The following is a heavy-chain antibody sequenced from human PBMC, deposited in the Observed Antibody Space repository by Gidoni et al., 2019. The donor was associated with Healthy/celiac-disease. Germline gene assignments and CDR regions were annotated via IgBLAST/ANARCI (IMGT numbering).Heavy chain of an antibody. CDR3: ARGTGKYNFDY. J-gene: IGHJ4*02. D-gene: IGHD5-12*01. CDR2: IYYSGST. V-gene: IGHV4-59*09. Sequence: WIGYIYYSGSTNYNPSLKSRVTISVDTSKNQFSLKLSSVTAADTAVYYCARGTGKYNFDYWGQGTLVTVSS.